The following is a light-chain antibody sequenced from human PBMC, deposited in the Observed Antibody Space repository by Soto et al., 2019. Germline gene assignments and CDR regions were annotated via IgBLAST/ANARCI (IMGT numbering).Light chain of an antibody. CDR2: DAT. V-gene: IGKV1-5*01. Sequence: IQGIRAPSTMSAYLRDRVTITCRASQSISRWLAWYQQKPGKAPKLLIHDATSLESGVPSMFSGSGSGTEFTLTISSLQPDEFATDYCQQYSSYWTFAQGTKV. J-gene: IGKJ1*01. CDR3: QQYSSYWT. CDR1: QSISRW.